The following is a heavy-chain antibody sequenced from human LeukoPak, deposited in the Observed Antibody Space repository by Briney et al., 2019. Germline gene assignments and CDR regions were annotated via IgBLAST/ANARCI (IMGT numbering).Heavy chain of an antibody. CDR3: ARVIPYSSSSGAFDY. J-gene: IGHJ4*02. CDR2: IYHSGST. D-gene: IGHD6-6*01. Sequence: SETLSLTFTVSGGSISSSSYYWGWIRQPPGKGLEWIGSIYHSGSTYYNPSLKSRVTISVDTSKNQFSLKLSSVTAADTAVYYCARVIPYSSSSGAFDYWGQGTLVTVSS. V-gene: IGHV4-39*07. CDR1: GGSISSSSYY.